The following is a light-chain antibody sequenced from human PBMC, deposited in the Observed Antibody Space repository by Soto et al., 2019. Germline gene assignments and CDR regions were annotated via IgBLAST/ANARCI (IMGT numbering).Light chain of an antibody. CDR3: SSYTSSSTYV. CDR1: SSDVGGYNY. Sequence: QSVLTQPASVSGSPGQSIAISCTGTSSDVGGYNYVSWYQQHPGKAPKLIIYDVTNRPSGVSNRFSGSKSGNTASLTISGLQAEDEADYYCSSYTSSSTYVLGNGTKVTVL. J-gene: IGLJ1*01. CDR2: DVT. V-gene: IGLV2-14*01.